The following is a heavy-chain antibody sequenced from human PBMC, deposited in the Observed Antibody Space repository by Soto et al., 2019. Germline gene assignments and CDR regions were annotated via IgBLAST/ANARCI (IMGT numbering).Heavy chain of an antibody. J-gene: IGHJ4*02. D-gene: IGHD3-3*01. CDR3: ARLPRDCNKTSCYYADH. CDR2: MYPGDSDT. Sequence: GASLKNSCRGSGYDFNTNWIGWVRQLPGRGLEWVGIMYPGDSDTRYNPSLQGHVTLSVDVTVSTAFLQWRSLETSDTGMYFCARLPRDCNKTSCYYADHWGQGTQVTVSS. CDR1: GYDFNTNW. V-gene: IGHV5-51*01.